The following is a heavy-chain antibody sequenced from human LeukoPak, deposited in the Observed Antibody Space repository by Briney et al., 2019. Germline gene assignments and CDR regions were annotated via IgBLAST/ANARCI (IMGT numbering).Heavy chain of an antibody. V-gene: IGHV3-30-3*01. CDR1: GFTFSTYA. D-gene: IGHD3-10*01. J-gene: IGHJ4*02. Sequence: GGSLRLSCAASGFTFSTYAMHWVRQTPGKGLEWVAITSYDGSDEHYTDSVKGRFTISRDNSMNTLYLQMNSLRAEDTAVYYCASHYYYGSGTYYTSDYWGQGTLVTVSS. CDR2: TSYDGSDE. CDR3: ASHYYYGSGTYYTSDY.